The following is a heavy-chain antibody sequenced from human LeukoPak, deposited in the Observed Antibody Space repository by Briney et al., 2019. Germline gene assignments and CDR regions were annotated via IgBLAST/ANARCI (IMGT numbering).Heavy chain of an antibody. CDR2: ISGSGGST. CDR3: ASCGDGVDDAFDI. Sequence: GGSLRLSCAASGFTFSSYAMSWVRQAPGKGLEWVSAISGSGGSTYYADSVKGRFTISRDNSKNTLYLQMNSLRAEDTAVYYCASCGDGVDDAFDIWGQGTMVTVSS. V-gene: IGHV3-23*01. D-gene: IGHD3-10*01. CDR1: GFTFSSYA. J-gene: IGHJ3*02.